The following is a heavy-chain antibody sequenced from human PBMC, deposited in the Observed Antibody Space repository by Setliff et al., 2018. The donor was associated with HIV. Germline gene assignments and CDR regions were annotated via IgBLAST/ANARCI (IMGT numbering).Heavy chain of an antibody. J-gene: IGHJ4*02. CDR2: IKQDGSEK. V-gene: IGHV3-7*01. CDR1: GFNFTTYW. CDR3: ARGGTTSWNF. D-gene: IGHD4-17*01. Sequence: GGSLRLSCATSGFNFTTYWMSWVRQAPGKGLEWVANIKQDGSEKYYVDSVRGRFTISRDNANNSLYLQMNGLRLEDTAVYYCARGGTTSWNFWGQGTPVTVSS.